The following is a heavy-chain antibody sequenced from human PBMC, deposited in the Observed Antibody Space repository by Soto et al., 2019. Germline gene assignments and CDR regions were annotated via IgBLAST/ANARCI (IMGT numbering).Heavy chain of an antibody. V-gene: IGHV1-8*01. CDR1: GYTFTSYD. J-gene: IGHJ5*02. CDR3: ARLPHTYCSSTSCYDT. Sequence: GASVKVSCKASGYTFTSYDINWVRQATGQGLEWMGWMNPNSGNTGYAQKFQGRVTMTRNTSISTAYMELSSLRSEDTAVYYCARLPHTYCSSTSCYDTWGQGTLVTVSS. D-gene: IGHD2-2*01. CDR2: MNPNSGNT.